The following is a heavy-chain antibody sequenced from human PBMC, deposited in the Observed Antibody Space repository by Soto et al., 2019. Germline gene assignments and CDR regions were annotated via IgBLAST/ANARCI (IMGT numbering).Heavy chain of an antibody. CDR3: ARVPILEYCSGGSCYSGRGYYYYYGMDV. CDR1: GGSFSGYY. D-gene: IGHD2-15*01. Sequence: PSETLSLTCAVYGGSFSGYYWSWIRHPPGKGLEWIGEINHSGSTNYNPSLKSRVTISVDTSKNQFSLKLSSVTAADTAVYYCARVPILEYCSGGSCYSGRGYYYYYGMDVWGQGTTVTVSS. CDR2: INHSGST. V-gene: IGHV4-34*01. J-gene: IGHJ6*02.